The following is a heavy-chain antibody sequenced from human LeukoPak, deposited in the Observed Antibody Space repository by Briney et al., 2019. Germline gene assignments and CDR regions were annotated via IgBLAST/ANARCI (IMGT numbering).Heavy chain of an antibody. D-gene: IGHD1-26*01. CDR2: ISGSGGST. V-gene: IGHV3-23*01. J-gene: IGHJ6*02. CDR3: ARKYSRVYYYGMDV. CDR1: GFTFSSYA. Sequence: GGSLRLSCAASGFTFSSYAMSWVRQAPGKGLEWVSAISGSGGSTYYADSVKGRFTISRDNAKNSLYLQMNSLRAEDTAVYYCARKYSRVYYYGMDVWGQGTTVTVSS.